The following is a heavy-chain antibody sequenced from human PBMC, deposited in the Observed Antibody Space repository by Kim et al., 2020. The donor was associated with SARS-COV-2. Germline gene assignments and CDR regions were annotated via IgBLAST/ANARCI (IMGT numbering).Heavy chain of an antibody. CDR3: ARLHGFGAMKYNWFDP. D-gene: IGHD3-3*01. V-gene: IGHV1-69*13. CDR2: IIPIFGTA. Sequence: SVKVSCKASGGTFSSYAISWVRQAPGQGLEWMGGIIPIFGTANYAQKFQGRVTITADESTSTAYMELSSLRSEDTAVYYCARLHGFGAMKYNWFDPWGQGTLVTVSS. J-gene: IGHJ5*02. CDR1: GGTFSSYA.